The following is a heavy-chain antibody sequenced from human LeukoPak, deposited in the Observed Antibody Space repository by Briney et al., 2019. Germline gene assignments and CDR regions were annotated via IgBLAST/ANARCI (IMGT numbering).Heavy chain of an antibody. D-gene: IGHD3-22*01. CDR1: GFTFSSYE. Sequence: GGSLRLSCAASGFTFSSYEMNWVRQAPGKGLEWVSSISSSSSYIYSADSVKGRFTISRDNAKNSLYLQMNSLRAEDTAVYYCARALPLLRWGQGTLVTVSS. V-gene: IGHV3-21*01. CDR2: ISSSSSYI. J-gene: IGHJ4*02. CDR3: ARALPLLR.